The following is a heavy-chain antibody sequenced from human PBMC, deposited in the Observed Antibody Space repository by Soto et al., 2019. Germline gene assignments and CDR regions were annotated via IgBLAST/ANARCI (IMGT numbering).Heavy chain of an antibody. Sequence: EVQLVESGGGLVQPGGSLRLSCAGSGFTFNSHEMTWVRQAPGKGLEWISSISSRGGSIYYADSVKGRFTVSRDNAKNSLYLQMNCLRAEDTVVYYCARSWGLYCSSSRCYSPWFDPWGRGTLVTVSS. D-gene: IGHD2-2*02. CDR1: GFTFNSHE. V-gene: IGHV3-48*03. CDR3: ARSWGLYCSSSRCYSPWFDP. J-gene: IGHJ5*02. CDR2: ISSRGGSI.